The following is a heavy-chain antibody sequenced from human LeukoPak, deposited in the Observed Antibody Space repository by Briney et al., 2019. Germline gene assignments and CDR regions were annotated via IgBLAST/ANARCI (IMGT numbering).Heavy chain of an antibody. D-gene: IGHD3-22*01. V-gene: IGHV3-23*01. J-gene: IGHJ4*02. CDR1: GFTFSSYG. CDR3: ARHYYDSSGYYYSLDY. CDR2: ISGSGGST. Sequence: GGSLRLSCAASGFTFSSYGMHWVRQAPGKGLEWVSAISGSGGSTYYADSVKGRFTISRDNSKNTLYLQMNSLRAEDTAVYYCARHYYDSSGYYYSLDYWGQGTLVTVSS.